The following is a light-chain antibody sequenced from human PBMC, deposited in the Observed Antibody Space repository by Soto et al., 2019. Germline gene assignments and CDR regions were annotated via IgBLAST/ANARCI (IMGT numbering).Light chain of an antibody. Sequence: EDVWAQSPSKLSESPGGRATLSCRASQTFSSIYLAWYQQKPGQAPRLLIYGASSRATGIPDRFSGSGSGTDFTLTISRLEPEDFAVYYWHQYVSWTFGQGTRWIS. J-gene: IGKJ1*01. CDR3: HQYVSWT. V-gene: IGKV3-20*01. CDR1: QTFSSIY. CDR2: GAS.